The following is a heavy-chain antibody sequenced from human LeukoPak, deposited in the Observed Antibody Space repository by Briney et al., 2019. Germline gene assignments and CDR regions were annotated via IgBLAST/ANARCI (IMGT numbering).Heavy chain of an antibody. CDR2: IIPIFGTA. CDR3: ARGPSITMVRGVKREYYFDY. D-gene: IGHD3-10*01. J-gene: IGHJ4*02. CDR1: GGTFSSYA. Sequence: AASVKVSCKASGGTFSSYAISWVRQALGQGLEWMGGIIPIFGTANYAQKFQGRVTITTDESTSTAYMELSSLRSEDTAVYYCARGPSITMVRGVKREYYFDYWGQGTLVTVSS. V-gene: IGHV1-69*05.